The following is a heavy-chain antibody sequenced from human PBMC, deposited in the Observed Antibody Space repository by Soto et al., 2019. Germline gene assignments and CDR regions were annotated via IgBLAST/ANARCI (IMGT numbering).Heavy chain of an antibody. J-gene: IGHJ4*02. D-gene: IGHD2-21*01. CDR3: AREGVWSGENCFDY. CDR1: GDSISNYH. V-gene: IGHV4-59*01. CDR2: VYFSGST. Sequence: SETLSLTCTVSGDSISNYHWSWIRQPPGKGLEWIGYVYFSGSTHYNPSLKSRVTISLDTSKSQFSLRLNSVTAADTAVYYCAREGVWSGENCFDYWGQGILVTVSS.